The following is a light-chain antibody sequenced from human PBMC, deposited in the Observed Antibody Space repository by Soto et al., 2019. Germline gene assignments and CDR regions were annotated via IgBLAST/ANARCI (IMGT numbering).Light chain of an antibody. CDR1: QSVLYNSNNKNY. J-gene: IGKJ4*01. Sequence: DIVMTQSPDSLAVSLGERATINCKSSQSVLYNSNNKNYLTWYQQKPGQPPKLLIYWASTREPGVPDRFSGSGSETDFTLTISSLQADDVAVYYCQQYYSTPRTFGGGTKVEIK. CDR3: QQYYSTPRT. CDR2: WAS. V-gene: IGKV4-1*01.